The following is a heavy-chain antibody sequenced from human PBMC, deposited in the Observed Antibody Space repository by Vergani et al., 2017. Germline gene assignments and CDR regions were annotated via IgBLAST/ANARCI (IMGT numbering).Heavy chain of an antibody. Sequence: QVQLVESGGGVVQPGGSLRLSCAASGFTFSSYDIHWGRQAPGKGLEWVAFIRYDGSNKYYVDSVKGRFTIARDNSKNTQYLQMNSLRAEDTAVYYWAKYVVAYCRSSSCPFDYWGQGTLVTVSS. CDR2: IRYDGSNK. J-gene: IGHJ4*02. D-gene: IGHD2-2*01. CDR1: GFTFSSYD. CDR3: AKYVVAYCRSSSCPFDY. V-gene: IGHV3-30*02.